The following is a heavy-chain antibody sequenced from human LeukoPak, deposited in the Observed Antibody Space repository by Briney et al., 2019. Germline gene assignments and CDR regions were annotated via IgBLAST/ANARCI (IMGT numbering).Heavy chain of an antibody. CDR1: GDSISSDISY. J-gene: IGHJ6*03. CDR2: IYTSGNT. V-gene: IGHV4-61*02. D-gene: IGHD3-3*01. Sequence: SQTLSLTCTVSGDSISSDISYWSWIRQPAGKGLEWIGRIYTSGNTNYNPSLKSRVTISVDTSKNQFSLKLSSVTATDTAVYYCARTYYDFWSPNYYYYMDVWGKGTTVTVSS. CDR3: ARTYYDFWSPNYYYYMDV.